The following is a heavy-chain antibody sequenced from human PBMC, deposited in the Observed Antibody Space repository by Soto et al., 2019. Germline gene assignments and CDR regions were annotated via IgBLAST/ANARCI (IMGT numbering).Heavy chain of an antibody. CDR3: AKERGRYYYYDSSGYHDAFDI. J-gene: IGHJ3*02. D-gene: IGHD3-22*01. CDR1: GGTFSSYA. V-gene: IGHV1-69*06. Sequence: GASVKVSCKASGGTFSSYAISWVRQAPGQGLEWMGGIIPIFGTANYAQKFQGRVTITADKSTSTAYMELSSLRSEDTAVYYCAKERGRYYYYDSSGYHDAFDIWGQGTMVTVSS. CDR2: IIPIFGTA.